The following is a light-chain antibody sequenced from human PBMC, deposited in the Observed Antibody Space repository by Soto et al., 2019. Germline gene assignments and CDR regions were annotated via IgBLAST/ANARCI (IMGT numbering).Light chain of an antibody. CDR3: CSYAGSYTLLV. CDR2: DVS. CDR1: SSDVGGYNY. J-gene: IGLJ3*02. Sequence: QSALTQPRSVSGSLGQSVTISCTGTSSDVGGYNYVSWYQQHPGKAPKLMIYDVSKRPSGVPDRFSGSKSGNTASLTISGLQAEDEADYYCCSYAGSYTLLVFGGGTKLTVL. V-gene: IGLV2-11*01.